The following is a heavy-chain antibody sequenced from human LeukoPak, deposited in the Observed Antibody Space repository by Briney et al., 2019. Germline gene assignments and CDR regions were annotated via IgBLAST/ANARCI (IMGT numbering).Heavy chain of an antibody. D-gene: IGHD2-21*01. CDR2: IYSGGST. J-gene: IGHJ4*02. Sequence: GGSLRLSCAARGFSVSGQYMNWVRQAPGKGLEWVSVIYSGGSTYYADSVRGRFTISRDNSINTLYLQMSSLRAEDSAVYYCASSVYSGSPTKTFDYWGQGTLVTVSS. CDR3: ASSVYSGSPTKTFDY. CDR1: GFSVSGQY. V-gene: IGHV3-53*01.